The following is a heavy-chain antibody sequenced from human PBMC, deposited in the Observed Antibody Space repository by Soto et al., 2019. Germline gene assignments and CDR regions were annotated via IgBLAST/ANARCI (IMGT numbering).Heavy chain of an antibody. Sequence: QVQLVQSGAEVKKPGSSVKVSCKASGGTFSSYAISWVRQAPGQGLEWMGGIIPIFGTANYAQKFQGRVRITADESTSTAYMELSSLRSADTAVYYCARDPGGIYGVYGGWFVPGVEGTLVTVSS. V-gene: IGHV1-69*01. CDR2: IIPIFGTA. D-gene: IGHD4-17*01. CDR1: GGTFSSYA. CDR3: ARDPGGIYGVYGGWFVP. J-gene: IGHJ5*02.